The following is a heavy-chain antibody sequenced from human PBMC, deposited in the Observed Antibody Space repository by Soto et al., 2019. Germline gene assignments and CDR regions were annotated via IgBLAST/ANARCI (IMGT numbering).Heavy chain of an antibody. CDR2: ISGSGSTI. CDR3: ARGGVY. CDR1: GFTFSSHE. Sequence: PGGSLRLSCEATGFTFSSHEMNWIRQTPGKRLEWIAKISGSGSTINYADSVKGRFTISRDNVQRTLHLQMDSLRVEDTGVYYCARGGVYWGRWTLVTGSS. D-gene: IGHD2-8*01. V-gene: IGHV3-48*03. J-gene: IGHJ1*01.